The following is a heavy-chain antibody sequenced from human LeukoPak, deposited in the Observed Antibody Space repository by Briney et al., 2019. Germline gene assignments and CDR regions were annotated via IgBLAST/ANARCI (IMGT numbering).Heavy chain of an antibody. J-gene: IGHJ4*02. Sequence: SVKVSCKASGGTFSSYAISWVRQAPGQGLEWMGGIIPIFGTANYAQKFQGRVTITADKSTSTAYMELSSLRSEDTAVYYCARELSSYGPVDYWGQGTLVTVSS. CDR1: GGTFSSYA. CDR2: IIPIFGTA. V-gene: IGHV1-69*06. D-gene: IGHD5-18*01. CDR3: ARELSSYGPVDY.